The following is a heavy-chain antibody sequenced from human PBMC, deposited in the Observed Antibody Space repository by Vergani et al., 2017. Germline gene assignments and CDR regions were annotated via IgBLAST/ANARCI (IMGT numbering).Heavy chain of an antibody. J-gene: IGHJ6*03. CDR3: AWSLYCAHGVCYMTYYYYMDV. Sequence: QVQLEESGGGVVQPGRSLRLSCAGSGFTLSSHAMHWVRQAPGKGLEWVAFIWYDGSKEYYADSVKGRFTISRDNSKNTLYLQMNNLRAADTAVYYCAWSLYCAHGVCYMTYYYYMDVWGKGTEVTVSS. V-gene: IGHV3-30*02. D-gene: IGHD2-8*01. CDR1: GFTLSSHA. CDR2: IWYDGSKE.